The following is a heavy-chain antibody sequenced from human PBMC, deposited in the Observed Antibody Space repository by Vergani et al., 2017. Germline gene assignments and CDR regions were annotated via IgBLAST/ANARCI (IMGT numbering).Heavy chain of an antibody. CDR3: AKDGLGGRIAAGRGDFDY. J-gene: IGHJ4*02. V-gene: IGHV3-23*01. Sequence: EVQLLQSEGAVVQPGGSLRLSCVASGFTFSSHAMSWVRQGHGQGLEWVSSIKNTGDSTHYADSVKGRFTISRDNSKNTLYLQMNSLRAEDTAVYYCAKDGLGGRIAAGRGDFDYWGQGTLVTVSS. CDR2: IKNTGDST. CDR1: GFTFSSHA. D-gene: IGHD6-13*01.